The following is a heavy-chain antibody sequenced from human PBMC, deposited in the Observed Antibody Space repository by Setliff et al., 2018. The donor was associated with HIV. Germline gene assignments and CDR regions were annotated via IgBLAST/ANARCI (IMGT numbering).Heavy chain of an antibody. CDR1: GGSISIRTYY. CDR2: IDYTGTT. V-gene: IGHV4-39*01. J-gene: IGHJ3*01. CDR3: VKHFWTDYDDCRNTGAFDL. D-gene: IGHD3-22*01. Sequence: SETLSLTCTVSGGSISIRTYYWGCIRQPPGKGLEWIGSIDYTGTTYYNPSLESRVTISIDTSKNQFSLNLSPVTASDTAVYYCVKHFWTDYDDCRNTGAFDLWGQGTMVTVSS.